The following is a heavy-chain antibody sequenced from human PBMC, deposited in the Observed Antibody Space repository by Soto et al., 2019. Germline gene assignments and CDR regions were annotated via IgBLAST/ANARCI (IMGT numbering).Heavy chain of an antibody. D-gene: IGHD2-2*01. CDR1: GLPFSGSP. CDR3: TRPGFGDFVDPYDYGIDV. J-gene: IGHJ6*02. Sequence: GRSLRLSCAASGLPFSGSPIHWVRQAAGKGLEWVGRIRSKANTYATAYASSVKGRLTISRDDSKNTTYLQMNSLKTEDTAVYFCTRPGFGDFVDPYDYGIDVWGQGTTVTVSS. V-gene: IGHV3-73*01. CDR2: IRSKANTYAT.